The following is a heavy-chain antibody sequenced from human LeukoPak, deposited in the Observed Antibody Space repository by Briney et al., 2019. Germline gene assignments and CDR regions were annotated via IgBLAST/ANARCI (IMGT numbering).Heavy chain of an antibody. D-gene: IGHD4-17*01. CDR1: GGSFSAYF. CDR2: INHSGST. CDR3: ATTGTTVTTYWFDP. V-gene: IGHV4-34*01. Sequence: PSETLSLTCAVSGGSFSAYFWRWIRQPPGKGLEWIGEINHSGSTNYNPSLKSRVTISVDTSKNQFSLKLSSVTAADTAVYYCATTGTTVTTYWFDPWGQGTLVTASS. J-gene: IGHJ5*02.